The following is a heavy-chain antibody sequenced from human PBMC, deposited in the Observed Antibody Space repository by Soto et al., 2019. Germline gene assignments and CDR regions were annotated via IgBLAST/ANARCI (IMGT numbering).Heavy chain of an antibody. V-gene: IGHV1-18*01. Sequence: QVQLVQSGAEVKKPGASVKVSCKASGYTFTSYGISWVRQAPGQGLEWMGWISAHNGNRKYAQKLQGRVTMTTDTSTSTAYRELRSLRSDDTAVYYCARDHGGGITFEWGQGTLVTVSS. CDR2: ISAHNGNR. CDR3: ARDHGGGITFE. J-gene: IGHJ4*02. CDR1: GYTFTSYG. D-gene: IGHD3-16*01.